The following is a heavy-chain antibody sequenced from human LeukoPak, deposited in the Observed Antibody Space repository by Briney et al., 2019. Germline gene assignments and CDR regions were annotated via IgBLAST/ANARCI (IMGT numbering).Heavy chain of an antibody. CDR2: IYWDDDK. D-gene: IGHD3-10*01. J-gene: IGHJ4*02. Sequence: SGPTLVNPTQTLTLTCTFSGFSFTTSGMAVGWIRQPPGKALEWLSLIYWDDDKRYSPSLKTRLTIAKDTSKNQVVLTMTSMDPVDTATYFCAHRQGGSYYRGFDYWGQGTLVTVSS. CDR1: GFSFTTSGMA. V-gene: IGHV2-5*02. CDR3: AHRQGGSYYRGFDY.